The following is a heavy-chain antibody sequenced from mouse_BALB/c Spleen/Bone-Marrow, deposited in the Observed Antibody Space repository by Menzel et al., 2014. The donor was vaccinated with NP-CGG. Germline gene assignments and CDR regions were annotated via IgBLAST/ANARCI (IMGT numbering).Heavy chain of an antibody. CDR2: ISPYNDGT. D-gene: IGHD1-1*01. V-gene: IGHV1-14*01. Sequence: LVESGPELVKPGASVKTSCKASGYTFTSYAMHWVKQKPGQGLEWIGYISPYNDGTKYNEKFKGKATLTSDKSSSTAYMELSSLTSEDSAVYYCAREVVATDYFDYWGQGTTLTVSS. CDR1: GYTFTSYA. J-gene: IGHJ2*01. CDR3: AREVVATDYFDY.